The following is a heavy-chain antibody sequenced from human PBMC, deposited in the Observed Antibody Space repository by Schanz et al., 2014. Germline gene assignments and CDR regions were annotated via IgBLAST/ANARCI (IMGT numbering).Heavy chain of an antibody. V-gene: IGHV3-23*01. Sequence: EVQLLESGGGLVQPGGSLRLSCTASGFTFSSYSMNWVRQARGKGLEWVSAMNESHSTIYYADSVKGRFTISRDNSKNTLYLQMNSLRAEDTAVYYCAKGRFGELSAFDIWGQGTIVTVSS. CDR2: MNESHSTI. CDR1: GFTFSSYS. D-gene: IGHD3-10*01. J-gene: IGHJ3*02. CDR3: AKGRFGELSAFDI.